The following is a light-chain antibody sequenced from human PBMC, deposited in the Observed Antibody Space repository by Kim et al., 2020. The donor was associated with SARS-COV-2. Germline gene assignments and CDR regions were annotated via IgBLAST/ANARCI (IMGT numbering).Light chain of an antibody. CDR3: QQSYSTPLT. CDR2: AAS. J-gene: IGKJ4*01. CDR1: QSISSY. V-gene: IGKV1-39*01. Sequence: DIQMTQSPSSLSASVGDRVTITCRASQSISSYLNWYQQKPGKAPKLLIYAASSLQSGVPSRFSGSGSETDFTLTISSLQPEDFATYYCQQSYSTPLTFGGGTNVDIK.